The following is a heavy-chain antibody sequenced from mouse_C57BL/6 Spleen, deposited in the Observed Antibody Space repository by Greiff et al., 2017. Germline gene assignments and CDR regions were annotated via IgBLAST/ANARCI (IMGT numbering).Heavy chain of an antibody. V-gene: IGHV7-3*01. J-gene: IGHJ1*03. D-gene: IGHD2-5*01. CDR3: ARYYSNYEGYFDV. CDR1: GFTFTDYY. CDR2: IRNKANGYTT. Sequence: EVQGVESGGGLVQPGGSLSLSCAASGFTFTDYYMSWVRQPPGKALEWLGFIRNKANGYTTEYSAAVKGRFTISRDNSQSILYLQMNALRAEDSATYYCARYYSNYEGYFDVWGTGTTVTVSS.